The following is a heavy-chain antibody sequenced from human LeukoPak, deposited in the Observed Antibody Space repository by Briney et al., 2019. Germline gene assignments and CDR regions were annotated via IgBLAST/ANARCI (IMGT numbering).Heavy chain of an antibody. V-gene: IGHV3-23*01. CDR1: GFTFSSYA. Sequence: GGSLRLSCAASGFTFSSYAMSWVRQAPGKGLEWVSAISTTGGSTYYADSVKGRFTISRDNSKNTLYLQMNSLRAEDTAIYYCAKNGDRGAYCSGGSCYPYYYYYMDVWGKGTTVTVSS. CDR3: AKNGDRGAYCSGGSCYPYYYYYMDV. J-gene: IGHJ6*03. D-gene: IGHD2-15*01. CDR2: ISTTGGST.